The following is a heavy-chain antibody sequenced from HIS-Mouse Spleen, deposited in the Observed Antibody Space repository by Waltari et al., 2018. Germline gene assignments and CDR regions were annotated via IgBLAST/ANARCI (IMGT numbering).Heavy chain of an antibody. CDR2: VYNSGGT. Sequence: QLQLQESGPGLVKPSETLSLTCTVAGGSISSSSYVWGWIREPPGKGVGWIGRVYNSGGTYYNQALQRRFTISVDTSKNQFSLKLSSVTAADTAVYYCAREIPYSSSWYDWYFDLWGRGTLVTVSS. D-gene: IGHD6-13*01. CDR3: AREIPYSSSWYDWYFDL. J-gene: IGHJ2*01. V-gene: IGHV4-39*07. CDR1: GGSISSSSYV.